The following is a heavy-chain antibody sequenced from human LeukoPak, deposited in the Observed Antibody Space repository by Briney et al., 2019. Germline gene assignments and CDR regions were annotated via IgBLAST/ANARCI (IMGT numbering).Heavy chain of an antibody. CDR1: GFTFSDHY. V-gene: IGHV3-11*06. J-gene: IGHJ4*02. Sequence: GGSLRLSCAASGFTFSDHYMSWIRQAPGKGLEWVSYISGSSHYTNTADSVKGRFTIFRDNAKNSLYLQMNSLRTEDTAVYYCARVTLYGESALDYWGQGTLVTVSS. D-gene: IGHD4-17*01. CDR2: ISGSSHYT. CDR3: ARVTLYGESALDY.